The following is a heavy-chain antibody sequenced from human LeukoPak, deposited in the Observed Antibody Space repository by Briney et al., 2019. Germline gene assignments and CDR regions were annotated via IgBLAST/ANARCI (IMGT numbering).Heavy chain of an antibody. CDR3: ARVSIAAAGIYYYYMDV. J-gene: IGHJ6*03. CDR1: GGSFSGYY. D-gene: IGHD6-13*01. CDR2: INHSGTT. V-gene: IGHV4-34*01. Sequence: PSETLSLTCAVYGGSFSGYYLSWIRQPPGNGLEWIGEINHSGTTNYNPSLKSRVTISVDTSKNQFSLKLSSVTAADTAVYYCARVSIAAAGIYYYYMDVWGKGTTVTVSS.